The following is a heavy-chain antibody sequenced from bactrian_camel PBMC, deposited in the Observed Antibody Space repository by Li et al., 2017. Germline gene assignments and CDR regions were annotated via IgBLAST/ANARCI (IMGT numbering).Heavy chain of an antibody. J-gene: IGHJ4*01. D-gene: IGHD2*01. CDR1: GDSIRRYS. V-gene: IGHV3S53*01. Sequence: HVQLVESGGGSVQAGGSLRLSCAVSGDSIRRYSVGWFRQAPGKEREGVAAIDKSGSPTYTYSVMGRFTIAKDNVKNTLYLQMNSLNSEDSATYYCAAAFVLPTWYARNWHKATDYIYWGQGTQVTVS. CDR2: IDKSGSP. CDR3: AAAFVLPTWYARNWHKATDYIY.